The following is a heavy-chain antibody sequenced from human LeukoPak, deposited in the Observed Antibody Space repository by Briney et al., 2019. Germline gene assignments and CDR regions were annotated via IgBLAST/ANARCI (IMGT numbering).Heavy chain of an antibody. V-gene: IGHV3-53*01. CDR2: IYSGGNT. J-gene: IGHJ3*01. Sequence: GGSLRLSCAASGFSVSNNYMSWVRQAPGKGLEWVSVIYSGGNTDYAMSVEGRFAISRDFPRNTVYLQMNSLRGEDTAVYYCARETGFGGLFPDAFDVWGQGTVVTVSS. D-gene: IGHD3-10*01. CDR3: ARETGFGGLFPDAFDV. CDR1: GFSVSNNY.